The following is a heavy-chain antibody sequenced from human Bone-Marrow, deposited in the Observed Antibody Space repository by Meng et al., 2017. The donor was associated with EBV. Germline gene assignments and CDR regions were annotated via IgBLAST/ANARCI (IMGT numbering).Heavy chain of an antibody. Sequence: VQLVQPWLGFKKPGASVKVSCKASGYTFTYSTMNGVRQAPGQGLEWLGWINTNTGNPTYAQGFTGRFVFSLDTSVSTAYLQISSLKAEDTAVYYCARAHDSSGYYPLTWGQGTLVTVSS. V-gene: IGHV7-4-1*02. CDR2: INTNTGNP. CDR1: GYTFTYST. D-gene: IGHD3-22*01. J-gene: IGHJ5*02. CDR3: ARAHDSSGYYPLT.